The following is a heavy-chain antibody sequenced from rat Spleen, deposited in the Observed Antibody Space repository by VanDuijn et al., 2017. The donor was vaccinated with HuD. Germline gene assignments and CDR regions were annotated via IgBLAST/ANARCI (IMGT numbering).Heavy chain of an antibody. CDR3: ARRHYGYTDYFDY. D-gene: IGHD1-9*01. CDR2: ISSGGGDT. CDR1: GITFTNYW. Sequence: EVQLVESGGGLVQPGGSLKLSCVASGITFTNYWMTWIRQAPGKGLEWIASISSGGGDTYYPDSVKGRFTISRDNAKSTLSLQMDSLRSEDTATYYCARRHYGYTDYFDYWGQGVMVTVSS. J-gene: IGHJ2*01. V-gene: IGHV5-31*01.